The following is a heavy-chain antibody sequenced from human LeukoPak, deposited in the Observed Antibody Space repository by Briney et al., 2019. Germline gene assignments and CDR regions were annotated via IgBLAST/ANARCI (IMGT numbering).Heavy chain of an antibody. V-gene: IGHV3-53*01. Sequence: GGSLRLSCTVSGFTVSSNSMSWVRQAPGKGLEWVSFIYSGTTHYSDSVKGRFTISRDNSKNTLYLQMNSLRAEDTAVYYCARSPVLLWFGESLVGAFDIWGQGTMVTVSS. CDR1: GFTVSSNS. CDR3: ARSPVLLWFGESLVGAFDI. J-gene: IGHJ3*02. CDR2: IYSGTT. D-gene: IGHD3-10*01.